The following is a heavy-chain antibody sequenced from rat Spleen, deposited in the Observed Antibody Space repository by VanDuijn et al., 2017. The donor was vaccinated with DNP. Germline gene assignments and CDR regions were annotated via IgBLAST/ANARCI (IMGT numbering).Heavy chain of an antibody. V-gene: IGHV5-19*01. CDR1: GFTFSYYG. CDR2: ISASGGST. CDR3: TTDFERGY. Sequence: EVQLVESGGGLVQPGRSLKLSCAASGFTFSYYGMAWVRQAPKKGLEWVASISASGGSTSYRDSVNGRFTISRDNAKSTLYLQMDSLRSEDTATYYCTTDFERGYWGQGVMVTVSS. J-gene: IGHJ2*01. D-gene: IGHD1-11*01.